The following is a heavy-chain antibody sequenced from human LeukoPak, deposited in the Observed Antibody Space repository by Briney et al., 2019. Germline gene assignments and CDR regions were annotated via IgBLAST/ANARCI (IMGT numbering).Heavy chain of an antibody. CDR3: ARPLGSQGGGNSYSSHYYYGMDV. J-gene: IGHJ6*02. CDR2: IYSGGST. D-gene: IGHD4-23*01. V-gene: IGHV3-66*04. CDR1: GFTVSSNY. Sequence: GGSLRLSCAASGFTVSSNYMSWVRQAPGKGLEWVSVIYSGGSTYYADSVKGRFTISRDNSKSTLYLQMNSLRAEDTAVYYCARPLGSQGGGNSYSSHYYYGMDVWGQGTTVTVSS.